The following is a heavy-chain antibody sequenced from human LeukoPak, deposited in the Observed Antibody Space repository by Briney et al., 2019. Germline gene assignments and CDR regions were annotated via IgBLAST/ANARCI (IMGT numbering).Heavy chain of an antibody. CDR2: INSDGSST. CDR3: ARAKSDYDFWSAVYGGSYYMDV. CDR1: GFTFSSYW. J-gene: IGHJ6*03. Sequence: GGSLRLSCAASGFTFSSYWMHWVRQAPGKGLVWVSRINSDGSSTSYADSVKGRFTISRDNAKNTPYLQMNSLRAEDTALYYCARAKSDYDFWSAVYGGSYYMDVWGKGTTVTVSS. D-gene: IGHD3-3*01. V-gene: IGHV3-74*01.